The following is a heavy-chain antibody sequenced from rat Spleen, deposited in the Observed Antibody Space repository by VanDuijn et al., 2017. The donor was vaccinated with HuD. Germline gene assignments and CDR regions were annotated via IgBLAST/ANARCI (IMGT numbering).Heavy chain of an antibody. CDR3: TRHFSPADYYSSFPVLY. Sequence: EVQLVESGGGLVQPGRSLKLSCAASGFTFSDYYMAWVRQAPKKGLEWVAIISYEGSSTYYGDSVKGRFTISRDNAKSTLYLQMNSLRSEDTATYYCTRHFSPADYYSSFPVLYWGQGTLVTVSS. V-gene: IGHV5-22*01. D-gene: IGHD1-2*01. CDR1: GFTFSDYY. CDR2: ISYEGSST. J-gene: IGHJ3*01.